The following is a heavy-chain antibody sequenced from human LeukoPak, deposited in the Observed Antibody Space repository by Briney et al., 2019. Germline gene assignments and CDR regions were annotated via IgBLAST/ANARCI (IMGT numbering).Heavy chain of an antibody. J-gene: IGHJ4*02. Sequence: SETLSLTCTVSGGSISSSSYYWGWIRQPPGKGLEWIGSIYYSGSTYYNPSLKSRVTISVDTSKNQFSLKLSSVTAADTAVYYCARLPRYNSGFYATGYWGQGTLVTVSS. D-gene: IGHD5-18*01. CDR1: GGSISSSSYY. CDR3: ARLPRYNSGFYATGY. V-gene: IGHV4-39*07. CDR2: IYYSGST.